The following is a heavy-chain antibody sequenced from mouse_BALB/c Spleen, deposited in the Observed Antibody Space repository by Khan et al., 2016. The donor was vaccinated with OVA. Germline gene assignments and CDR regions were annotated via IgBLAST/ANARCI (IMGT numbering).Heavy chain of an antibody. D-gene: IGHD1-2*01. J-gene: IGHJ1*01. CDR1: GFTFSSYA. Sequence: EVELVESGGGLVKPGGSLKLSCAASGFTFSSYAMSWVRQTPEKRLEWVATISSGGSYTYFPDSVKGRFTISSDNAKNTLYLQMSSLRSEDTAMYYCARPPFTTAWYFDVWGAGTTVTVSS. V-gene: IGHV5-9-3*01. CDR3: ARPPFTTAWYFDV. CDR2: ISSGGSYT.